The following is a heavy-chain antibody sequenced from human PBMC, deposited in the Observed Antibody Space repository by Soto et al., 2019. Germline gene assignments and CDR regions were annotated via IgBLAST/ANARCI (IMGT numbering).Heavy chain of an antibody. CDR3: ATMAPRGKFTYL. Sequence: GGSLRLACAASGFTFGLYWMGWVRQAPGKGLEWVANLKLDGSEKYFLESVKGRFTMSRDNAKNSFYLHMNNLRAEDTAVYFCATMAPRGKFTYLWGQRPSFTASS. V-gene: IGHV3-7*01. CDR2: LKLDGSEK. J-gene: IGHJ4*02. D-gene: IGHD2-21*01. CDR1: GFTFGLYW.